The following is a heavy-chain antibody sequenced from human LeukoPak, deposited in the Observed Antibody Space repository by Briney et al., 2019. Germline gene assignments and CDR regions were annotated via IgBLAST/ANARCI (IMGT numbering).Heavy chain of an antibody. CDR2: IYTSGST. CDR3: ARQHYDFWSGYPHYYYYYMDV. J-gene: IGHJ6*03. D-gene: IGHD3-3*01. V-gene: IGHV4-4*09. CDR1: GGSISSYY. Sequence: SETLSLTCTVSGGSISSYYWSWIRQPPGKGLESIGYIYTSGSTNYNPSLKSRVTISVDTSKNQFSLKLSSVTAADTAVYYCARQHYDFWSGYPHYYYYYMDVWGKGTTVTVSS.